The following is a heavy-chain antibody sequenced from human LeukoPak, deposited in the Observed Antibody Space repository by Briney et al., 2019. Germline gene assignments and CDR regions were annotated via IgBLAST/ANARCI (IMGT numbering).Heavy chain of an antibody. V-gene: IGHV3-23*01. CDR2: ISCSGCST. CDR1: GFTFSSYS. J-gene: IGHJ6*03. CDR3: AKGPYYDFWSGYYPSNYYMDV. D-gene: IGHD3-3*01. Sequence: GGSLRLSCAASGFTFSSYSMSWLRQAPGKGLEWVSSISCSGCSTYYADSVKGRFTISRDNSKTTLYMQMNSLRAEDKAVYYCAKGPYYDFWSGYYPSNYYMDVWGKGTTVTVSS.